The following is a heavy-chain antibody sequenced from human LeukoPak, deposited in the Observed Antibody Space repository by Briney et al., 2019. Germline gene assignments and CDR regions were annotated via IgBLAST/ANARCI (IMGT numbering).Heavy chain of an antibody. CDR3: MQQLDYYYGMDV. D-gene: IGHD6-13*01. CDR1: GFTFSNAW. J-gene: IGHJ6*04. V-gene: IGHV3-15*01. Sequence: GALRLSCAASGFTFSNAWMSWVRQAPGKGLEWVGRIKSKTDGGTTDYAAPVKGRFTISRDDSKNTLYLQMNSLKTEDTAVYYCMQQLDYYYGMDVWGKGTTVTVSS. CDR2: IKSKTDGGTT.